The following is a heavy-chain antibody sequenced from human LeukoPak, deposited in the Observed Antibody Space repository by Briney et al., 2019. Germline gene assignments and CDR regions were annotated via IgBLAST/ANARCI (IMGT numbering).Heavy chain of an antibody. V-gene: IGHV3-48*02. CDR2: ISSSSTI. CDR3: ARDLGH. J-gene: IGHJ1*01. Sequence: PGGSLRLSCAASGFTFSNYDMNWVRQAPGRGLEWISYISSSSTIYYADSVKGRFTISRDNAKNSLYLQMNSLRDEDTAMYYCARDLGHWGQSTLVTVSS. CDR1: GFTFSNYD.